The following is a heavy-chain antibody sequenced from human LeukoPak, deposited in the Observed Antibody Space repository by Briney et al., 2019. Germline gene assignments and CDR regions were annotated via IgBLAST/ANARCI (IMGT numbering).Heavy chain of an antibody. Sequence: SGTLSLTCAVSGGSISSSNWWSWVRQPPGKGLEWIGEIYHSGSTNYNPSLKSRVTISVDKSKNQSSLKLSSVTAADTAVYYCASFGSSGWYLGAFDIWGQGTMVTVSS. V-gene: IGHV4-4*02. CDR1: GGSISSSNW. CDR3: ASFGSSGWYLGAFDI. CDR2: IYHSGST. D-gene: IGHD6-19*01. J-gene: IGHJ3*02.